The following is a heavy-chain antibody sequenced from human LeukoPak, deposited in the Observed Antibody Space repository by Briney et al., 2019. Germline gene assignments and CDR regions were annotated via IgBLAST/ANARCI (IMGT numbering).Heavy chain of an antibody. CDR1: GFTFSSYA. D-gene: IGHD2-2*01. V-gene: IGHV3-23*01. CDR2: ISSSGGST. CDR3: ARSEVVTRNYYYYMDV. Sequence: GGSLRLSCAAPGFTFSSYAMSWVRQAPGKGLEWVSTISSSGGSTYYPDSVKGRFTISKYTSKNTLFLQMNSLRAEDTAVYYCARSEVVTRNYYYYMDVWGKGTTVTVPS. J-gene: IGHJ6*03.